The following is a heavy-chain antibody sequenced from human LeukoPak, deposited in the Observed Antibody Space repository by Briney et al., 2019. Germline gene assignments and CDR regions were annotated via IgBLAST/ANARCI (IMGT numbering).Heavy chain of an antibody. J-gene: IGHJ4*02. D-gene: IGHD5-18*01. Sequence: SETLSLTCTVSGYSISSDYYWGWIRPPPGRGLEWIGTIYHSGSTYYNPSLKSRVTISVDTSKNQFSLKLSSVTAADTAVYYCARGRGYNFFDYWGQGTLVTVSS. CDR2: IYHSGST. V-gene: IGHV4-38-2*02. CDR3: ARGRGYNFFDY. CDR1: GYSISSDYY.